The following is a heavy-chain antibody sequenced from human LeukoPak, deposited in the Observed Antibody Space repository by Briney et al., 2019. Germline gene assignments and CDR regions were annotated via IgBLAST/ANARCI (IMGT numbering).Heavy chain of an antibody. J-gene: IGHJ4*02. V-gene: IGHV4-4*07. CDR3: ARGGSGSYWVEY. D-gene: IGHD1-26*01. CDR1: GGSISSYY. CDR2: IYTSGST. Sequence: SETLSLTCTVSGGSISSYYWSWIRQPAGKGLEWIGRIYTSGSTNFNPSLKSRVTMSVDTSKNQFSLELRSVTAADTAVYYCARGGSGSYWVEYWGQGTLVTVSS.